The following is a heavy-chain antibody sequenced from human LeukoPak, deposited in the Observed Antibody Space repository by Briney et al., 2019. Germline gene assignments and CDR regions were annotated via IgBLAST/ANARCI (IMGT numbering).Heavy chain of an antibody. J-gene: IGHJ6*03. Sequence: MASQTLSLTCTVSGGSISSGSYYWSWIRQPAGRGLEWIGRIYTSGSTNYNPSLKSRVTISVDTSKNQFSLKLSSVTAEDTAVYYCARDKHYYYYYMDVWGKGTTVTVSS. CDR2: IYTSGST. V-gene: IGHV4-61*02. CDR1: GGSISSGSYY. CDR3: ARDKHYYYYYMDV.